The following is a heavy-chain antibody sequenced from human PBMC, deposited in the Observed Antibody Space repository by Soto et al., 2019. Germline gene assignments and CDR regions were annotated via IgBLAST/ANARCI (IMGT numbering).Heavy chain of an antibody. V-gene: IGHV3-21*01. CDR3: ARDNNFYASGSGVDY. CDR2: ITSSSDYI. Sequence: EVQAVESGGGLVNPGGSLRLSCAASGFTFSSYTMSWVRQAPGKGLEWVSSITSSSDYIHYTDSVKGRFTISRDNAKSSLYLQMNSLRGEDTAVYYCARDNNFYASGSGVDYWGQGTLVTVS. J-gene: IGHJ4*02. CDR1: GFTFSSYT. D-gene: IGHD3-10*01.